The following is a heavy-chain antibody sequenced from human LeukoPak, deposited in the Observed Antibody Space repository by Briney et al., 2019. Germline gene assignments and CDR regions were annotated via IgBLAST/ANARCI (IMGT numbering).Heavy chain of an antibody. CDR3: ARGSSSYYMDV. CDR1: GGSFSGYY. CDR2: INHSGST. Sequence: PSETLSLTCAVYGGSFSGYYWSWIRQPPGKGLEWIGEINHSGSTNYNPSLKSRVTLSVDTPKNQFSLKLSSVTAADTAVYYCARGSSSYYMDVWGKGTTVTVSS. V-gene: IGHV4-34*01. D-gene: IGHD3-10*01. J-gene: IGHJ6*03.